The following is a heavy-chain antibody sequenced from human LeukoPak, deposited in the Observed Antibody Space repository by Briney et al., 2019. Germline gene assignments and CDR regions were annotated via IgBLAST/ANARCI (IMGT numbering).Heavy chain of an antibody. J-gene: IGHJ5*02. CDR1: GGSISSGDYY. V-gene: IGHV4-30-4*01. CDR2: TYYSGST. CDR3: ARDAHDYGDYGWFDP. D-gene: IGHD4-17*01. Sequence: SETLSLTCTVSGGSISSGDYYWSWIRQPPGKGLEWIGYTYYSGSTYYNPSLKSRVTISVDTSKNQFSLKLSSVTAADTAVYYCARDAHDYGDYGWFDPWGQGTLVTVSS.